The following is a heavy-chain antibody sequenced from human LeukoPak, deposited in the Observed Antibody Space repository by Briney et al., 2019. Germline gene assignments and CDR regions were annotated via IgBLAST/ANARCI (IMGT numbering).Heavy chain of an antibody. D-gene: IGHD6-6*01. CDR1: GFTFSSYA. CDR3: AKDSSSSFYYYYMDV. V-gene: IGHV3-23*01. Sequence: GGSLRLSCAASGFTFSSYAMSWVRQAPGKGLEWVSAISANGGSTYHADSVKGRFTISRDNSKNTLSLQMNSLRAEDTAVYYCAKDSSSSFYYYYMDVWGKGTTVTVSS. CDR2: ISANGGST. J-gene: IGHJ6*03.